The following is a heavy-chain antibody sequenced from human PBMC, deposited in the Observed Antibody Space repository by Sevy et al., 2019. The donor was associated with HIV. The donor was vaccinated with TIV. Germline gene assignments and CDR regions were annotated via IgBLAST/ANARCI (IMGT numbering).Heavy chain of an antibody. D-gene: IGHD3-22*01. CDR2: ISYDGSNK. Sequence: GGSLRLSCAASGFTFSSYAMHWVRQAPGKGLEWVAVISYDGSNKYYADSVKGRFTISRDNSKNTPYLQMNSLRAEDTAVYYCARAGGSGYDSSGRNAFDIWGQGTMVTVSS. J-gene: IGHJ3*02. V-gene: IGHV3-30-3*01. CDR1: GFTFSSYA. CDR3: ARAGGSGYDSSGRNAFDI.